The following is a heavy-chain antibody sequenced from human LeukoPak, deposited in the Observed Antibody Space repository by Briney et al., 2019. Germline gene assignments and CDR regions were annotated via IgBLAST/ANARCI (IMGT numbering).Heavy chain of an antibody. V-gene: IGHV1-18*01. CDR3: ARGKMVYAIVNWFDP. CDR2: ISTYNGNT. D-gene: IGHD2-8*01. J-gene: IGHJ5*02. Sequence: ASVKVSCKASGYTFTSYGLSWVRQAPGQGLEWMGWISTYNGNTNYAQKFQGRVTITADESTSTAYMELSSLRSEDTAVYYCARGKMVYAIVNWFDPWGQGTLVTVSS. CDR1: GYTFTSYG.